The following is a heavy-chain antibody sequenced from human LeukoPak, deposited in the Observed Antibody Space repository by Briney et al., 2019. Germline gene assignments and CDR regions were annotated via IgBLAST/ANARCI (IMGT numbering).Heavy chain of an antibody. CDR3: ARDGMGGSYGFDY. D-gene: IGHD1-26*01. CDR1: VGSISTTSYY. J-gene: IGHJ4*02. V-gene: IGHV4-39*07. Sequence: SETLSLTCTVSVGSISTTSYYWGWIRQPPGKGLEWIGSIYYGGSTYYSPSLKSRVTISLDTSKHQFSLKLSSVTAADTAVYYCARDGMGGSYGFDYWGQGTLVTVSS. CDR2: IYYGGST.